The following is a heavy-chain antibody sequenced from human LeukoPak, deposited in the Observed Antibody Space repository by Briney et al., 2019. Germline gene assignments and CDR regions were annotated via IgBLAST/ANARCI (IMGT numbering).Heavy chain of an antibody. CDR1: GFTFDDYA. D-gene: IGHD6-13*01. V-gene: IGHV3-9*01. J-gene: IGHJ4*02. CDR2: ISWNSGSI. CDR3: AKERSSSSWYADFDY. Sequence: PGRFLRLSCAASGFTFDDYAMHWVRQAPGKGLEWVSGISWNSGSIGYADSVKGRFTISRDNAKNSLYLQMNSLRAEDTALYYCAKERSSSSWYADFDYWGQGTLVTVFS.